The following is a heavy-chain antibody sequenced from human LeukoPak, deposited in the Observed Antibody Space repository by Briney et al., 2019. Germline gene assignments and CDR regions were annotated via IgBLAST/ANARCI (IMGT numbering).Heavy chain of an antibody. CDR1: GFTFSSYW. D-gene: IGHD3-22*01. CDR2: IKQDGSEK. V-gene: IGHV3-7*01. CDR3: ARDRRLTYYYDSSGYYSDYFDY. J-gene: IGHJ4*02. Sequence: PGGSLRLSCAASGFTFSSYWMSWVRQAPGKGLEWVANIKQDGSEKYYVDSVKGRFTISRDNAKNSLYLQMNSLRAEDTAVYYCARDRRLTYYYDSSGYYSDYFDYWGQGTLVTVSS.